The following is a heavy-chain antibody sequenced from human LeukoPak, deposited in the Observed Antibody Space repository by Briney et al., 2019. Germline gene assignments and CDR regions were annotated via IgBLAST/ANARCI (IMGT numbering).Heavy chain of an antibody. D-gene: IGHD3-22*01. CDR3: AKAPYYYDSSGYYLDY. Sequence: GGSLRLSCAASGFTFDDYAMHWVRQAPGKGLEWVSGISWNSGSIGYADSVKGRFTISRDNAKNSLYLQMNSLRAEDTALYYCAKAPYYYDSSGYYLDYWGQGTLVTVSS. J-gene: IGHJ4*02. CDR1: GFTFDDYA. CDR2: ISWNSGSI. V-gene: IGHV3-9*01.